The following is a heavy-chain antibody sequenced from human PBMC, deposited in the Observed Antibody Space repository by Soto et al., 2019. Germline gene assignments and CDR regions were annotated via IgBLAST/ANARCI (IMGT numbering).Heavy chain of an antibody. D-gene: IGHD6-13*01. CDR3: ARDNSSWAPWYYYYGMDV. CDR2: IIPFFGTA. V-gene: IGHV1-69*01. Sequence: QVQLVQSGAEVKKPGSSVKVSCKASGGTFSSYAISWVRQAPGQGLEWMGGIIPFFGTANYAQKFQGRVTITADESTSTAYMELSSLRSEDTAVYYCARDNSSWAPWYYYYGMDVWGQGTTVTVSS. CDR1: GGTFSSYA. J-gene: IGHJ6*02.